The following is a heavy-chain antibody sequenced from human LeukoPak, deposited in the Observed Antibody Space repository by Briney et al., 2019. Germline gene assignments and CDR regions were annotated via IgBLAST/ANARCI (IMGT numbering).Heavy chain of an antibody. D-gene: IGHD1-26*01. CDR3: AKDLWELLCLDY. CDR2: ISKEGNDD. CDR1: GFTFNTYG. V-gene: IGHV3-30*18. Sequence: GRSLRLSCAVSGFTFNTYGLHWVRQAPGKGLEWLAFISKEGNDDYYANSVKGRFTISRDNSKKTLYLQMNSLRAEDTAVYYCAKDLWELLCLDYWGQGTLVTVSS. J-gene: IGHJ4*02.